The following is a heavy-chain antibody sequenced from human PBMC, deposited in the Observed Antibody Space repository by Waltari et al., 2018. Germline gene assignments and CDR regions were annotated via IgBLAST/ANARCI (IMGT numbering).Heavy chain of an antibody. CDR2: IYYNGTT. V-gene: IGHV4-59*01. CDR1: GGSITSYY. D-gene: IGHD4-17*01. J-gene: IGHJ4*02. Sequence: QVHLQESGPGLLKPSETLSLTCSVSGGSITSYYWNWFRQHPGKGLEWLGYIYYNGTTNYNPSLKSRVTISVDTSKNQVSLQLRSVTAADTAVYYCAREIYGGNSRPFDYWGQGMLVTVSS. CDR3: AREIYGGNSRPFDY.